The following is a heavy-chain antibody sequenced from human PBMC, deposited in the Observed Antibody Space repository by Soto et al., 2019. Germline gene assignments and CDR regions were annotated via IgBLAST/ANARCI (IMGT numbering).Heavy chain of an antibody. V-gene: IGHV1-2*02. D-gene: IGHD3-22*01. J-gene: IGHJ4*02. CDR3: ARDGGAHYDRSGSHDALDS. CDR1: GYPFTGYY. Sequence: ASLKVSSKASGYPFTGYYMHWVRQAPGQGLEWMGWINPNSGGTKYAQKFQGRVTMTRDTSISTAYMKLSRLRSDDTAVYYSARDGGAHYDRSGSHDALDSWGQGPPVPVPS. CDR2: INPNSGGT.